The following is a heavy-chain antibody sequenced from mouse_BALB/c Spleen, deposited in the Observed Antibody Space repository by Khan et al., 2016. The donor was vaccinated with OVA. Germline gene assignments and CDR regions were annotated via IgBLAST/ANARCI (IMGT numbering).Heavy chain of an antibody. V-gene: IGHV9-3*02. D-gene: IGHD1-1*01. Sequence: QIQLVQSGPELKKPGETVKISCKASGYTFTNYGMNWVKQASGKGFKWMGWINTNTGEETYAEEFKGRFAFSLETSANTAYLQINNLKNEDPTTEFCAKEITSLFDYWGQGTSLTVSS. CDR3: AKEITSLFDY. CDR1: GYTFTNYG. CDR2: INTNTGEE. J-gene: IGHJ2*02.